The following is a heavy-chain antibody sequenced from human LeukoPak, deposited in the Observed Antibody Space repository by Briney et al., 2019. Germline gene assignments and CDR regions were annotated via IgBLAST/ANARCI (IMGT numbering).Heavy chain of an antibody. CDR2: IHTNGNT. CDR3: ASSRTAASSNWFDP. CDR1: GLTVSSNY. J-gene: IGHJ5*02. V-gene: IGHV3-53*01. Sequence: GGSLRLSCAASGLTVSSNYMTWVRQAPGEGLEWVSIIHTNGNTYYADSVEGRFTISRDNSKNTLYLQMNSLRTEDTAVYYCASSRTAASSNWFDPWGQGTLVTVSS. D-gene: IGHD6-13*01.